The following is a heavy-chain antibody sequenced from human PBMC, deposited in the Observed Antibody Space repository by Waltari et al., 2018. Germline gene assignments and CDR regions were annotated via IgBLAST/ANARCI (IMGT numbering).Heavy chain of an antibody. CDR2: IYYSGST. V-gene: IGHV4-39*01. J-gene: IGHJ6*02. CDR1: GGSISSSSYY. Sequence: QLQLQESGPGLVKPSETLSLTCTVSGGSISSSSYYWGWIRQPPGKGLEWIGSIYYSGSTYCNPSLRSRVTICVDTSKNQFSLKLSAVTAADTAVYYCARGYCSGGSCYFHYYYGMDVWGQGTTVTVSS. D-gene: IGHD2-15*01. CDR3: ARGYCSGGSCYFHYYYGMDV.